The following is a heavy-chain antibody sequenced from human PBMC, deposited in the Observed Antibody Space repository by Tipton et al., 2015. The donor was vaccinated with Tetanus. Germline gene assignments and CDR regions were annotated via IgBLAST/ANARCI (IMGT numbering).Heavy chain of an antibody. CDR1: EFTFNDYY. CDR2: ISSSGSTI. CDR3: AKDLRGPEAGTWYFDL. Sequence: SLRLSCAASEFTFNDYYMNWIRQAPGKGLEWVSYISSSGSTIYYADSVKGRFTISRDNAKNSLYLQMNSLRAEDTAVYYCAKDLRGPEAGTWYFDLWGRGTLVTVSS. J-gene: IGHJ2*01. D-gene: IGHD6-19*01. V-gene: IGHV3-11*01.